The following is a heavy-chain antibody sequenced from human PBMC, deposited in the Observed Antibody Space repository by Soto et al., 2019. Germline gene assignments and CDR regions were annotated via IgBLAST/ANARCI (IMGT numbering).Heavy chain of an antibody. D-gene: IGHD3-22*01. CDR3: AKDKYYYDSSGYYYYYYGMDV. CDR2: ISYDGSNK. V-gene: IGHV3-30*18. J-gene: IGHJ6*02. CDR1: GFTFSSYG. Sequence: PRLSCAASGFTFSSYGMHWVRQAPGKGLEWVAVISYDGSNKYYADSVKGRFTISRDNSKNTLYLQMNGLRAEDTAVYYCAKDKYYYDSSGYYYYYYGMDVWGQGTTVTVSS.